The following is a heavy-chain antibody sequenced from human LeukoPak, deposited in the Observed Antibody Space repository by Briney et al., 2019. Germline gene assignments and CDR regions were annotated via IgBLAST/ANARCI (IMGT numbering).Heavy chain of an antibody. V-gene: IGHV3-74*01. J-gene: IGHJ4*02. Sequence: GGSLRLSCAVSGFTFSSYDMSWVRQAPGKGLEWVSRINIDGSSGSYADSVEGRFTISRDNAKNTVYLQMNSLRAEDTAVYYCTREVSGSLYFDYWGQGTLVTVSS. D-gene: IGHD1-26*01. CDR3: TREVSGSLYFDY. CDR1: GFTFSSYD. CDR2: INIDGSSG.